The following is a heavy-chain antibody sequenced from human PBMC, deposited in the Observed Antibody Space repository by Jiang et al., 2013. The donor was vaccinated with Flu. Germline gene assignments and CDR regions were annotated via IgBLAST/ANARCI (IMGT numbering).Heavy chain of an antibody. V-gene: IGHV7-4-1*02. D-gene: IGHD3-9*01. Sequence: SGSELKKPGASVKVSCKASGYTFTSHAMNWVRQAPGQGLEWMGWINTNTGNPTYAQGFTGRFVFSLDTSVSTAYLQISSLKAEDTAVYYCASSVLRYFDWLFVNPNYYYYGMDVWGQGTTVTVSS. CDR3: ASSVLRYFDWLFVNPNYYYYGMDV. CDR1: GYTFTSHA. CDR2: INTNTGNP. J-gene: IGHJ6*02.